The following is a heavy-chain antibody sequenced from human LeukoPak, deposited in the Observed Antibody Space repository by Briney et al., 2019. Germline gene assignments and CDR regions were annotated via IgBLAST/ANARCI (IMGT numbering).Heavy chain of an antibody. V-gene: IGHV4-61*02. Sequence: PSETLSLTCTVSGGSISSGSYYWSWIRQPAGKGLEWIGRIYTSGSTNYNPSLKSRVTISVDTSKNQFSLKLSSVTAADTAVYYCAREVSGSSIDYWGQGTLVTVSS. D-gene: IGHD3-10*01. CDR2: IYTSGST. J-gene: IGHJ4*02. CDR3: AREVSGSSIDY. CDR1: GGSISSGSYY.